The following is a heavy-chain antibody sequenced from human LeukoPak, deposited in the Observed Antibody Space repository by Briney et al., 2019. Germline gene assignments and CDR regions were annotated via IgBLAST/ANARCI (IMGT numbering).Heavy chain of an antibody. V-gene: IGHV3-21*01. Sequence: GGSLRLSCAASGFTFSSYSMNWVRQAPGKGLEWVSSISSSSSYIYYAGSVKGRFTISRDNAKNSLYLQMNSLRAEDTAVYYCARDGGVVILDYWGQGTLVTVSS. CDR1: GFTFSSYS. CDR3: ARDGGVVILDY. J-gene: IGHJ4*02. CDR2: ISSSSSYI. D-gene: IGHD3-3*01.